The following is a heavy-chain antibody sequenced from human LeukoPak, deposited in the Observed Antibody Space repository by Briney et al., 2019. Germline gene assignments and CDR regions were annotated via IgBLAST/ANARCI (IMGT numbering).Heavy chain of an antibody. V-gene: IGHV4-59*01. D-gene: IGHD3-3*01. CDR3: ARVAQYYDFWSGYLGWFDP. CDR2: IYYRGST. Sequence: SETLSLTCTVSGGSISSYYWSWIRQPPGKGLEWIGYIYYRGSTNYNPSLKSRVTISVDTSKNQFSLKLSSVTAADTAVYYCARVAQYYDFWSGYLGWFDPWGQGTLVTVSS. J-gene: IGHJ5*02. CDR1: GGSISSYY.